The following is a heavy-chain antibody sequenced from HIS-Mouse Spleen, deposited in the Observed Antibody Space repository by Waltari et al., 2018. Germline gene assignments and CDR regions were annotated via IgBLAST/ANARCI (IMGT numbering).Heavy chain of an antibody. D-gene: IGHD3-22*01. CDR1: ASTVTGYY. V-gene: IGHV1-2*02. Sequence: QDPLLQSLAGMTKPRAAVTDICSAAASTVTGYYQHWVRQAPGQGFEWIGWINPNSGGTNYAQKFQGRVTMTRDTSISTAYMELSRLRSDDTAVYYCARARTYYYDSSGYHDAFEIWGQGTMVTVSS. J-gene: IGHJ3*02. CDR3: ARARTYYYDSSGYHDAFEI. CDR2: INPNSGGT.